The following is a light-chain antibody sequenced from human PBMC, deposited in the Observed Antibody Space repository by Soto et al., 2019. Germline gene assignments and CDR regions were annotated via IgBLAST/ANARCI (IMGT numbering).Light chain of an antibody. CDR1: QSVSSN. Sequence: EMVKTQSPATLSVSPGERATLSCRASQSVSSNLAWYQQKPGQAPRLLIYGASTRATGIPARFSGSGSGTEFTLTFSSLQSEDFAVYYCQQYNNWPITFGQGTRLEIK. V-gene: IGKV3-15*01. CDR3: QQYNNWPIT. J-gene: IGKJ5*01. CDR2: GAS.